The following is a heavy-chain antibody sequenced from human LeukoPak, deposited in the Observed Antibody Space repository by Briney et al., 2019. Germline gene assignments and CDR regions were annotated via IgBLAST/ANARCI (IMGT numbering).Heavy chain of an antibody. CDR2: ISGSSIYI. D-gene: IGHD3-22*01. V-gene: IGHV3-21*01. J-gene: IGHJ4*02. CDR1: GFTFSNYA. CDR3: AREPPYYDSSGYYYDY. Sequence: GGSLRLSCAASGFTFSNYAMSWVRQAPGKGLEWVSSISGSSIYIYYADSVKGRFTISRDNAKNSLYLQMNRLTAEDTAVYYCAREPPYYDSSGYYYDYWGRGTLVTVSS.